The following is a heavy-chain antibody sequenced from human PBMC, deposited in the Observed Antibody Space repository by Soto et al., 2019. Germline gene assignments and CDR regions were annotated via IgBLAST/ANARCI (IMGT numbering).Heavy chain of an antibody. D-gene: IGHD6-19*01. Sequence: GGSLRLSCAASGFTFSSYAMHWVRQAPGKGLEWVAVISYDGSNKYCADSVKGRFTISRDNSKNTLYLQMNSLRAEDTAVYYCAREGGQWLEYYYYGMDVWGQGTTVTVSS. CDR3: AREGGQWLEYYYYGMDV. V-gene: IGHV3-30-3*01. CDR2: ISYDGSNK. CDR1: GFTFSSYA. J-gene: IGHJ6*02.